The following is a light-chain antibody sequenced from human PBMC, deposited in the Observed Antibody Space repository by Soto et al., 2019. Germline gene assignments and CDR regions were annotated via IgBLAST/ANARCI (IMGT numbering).Light chain of an antibody. CDR1: QSVSSN. Sequence: EIVMTQSPATLYVSPGEKATLSCRGSQSVSSNLAWYQQKPGQAPRLLIYGASTRATGIPARFSGSGSGTEFTLTISSLQSEDFAVYYCHHYNNWTLTFGGGTKVEIK. V-gene: IGKV3-15*01. CDR3: HHYNNWTLT. J-gene: IGKJ4*01. CDR2: GAS.